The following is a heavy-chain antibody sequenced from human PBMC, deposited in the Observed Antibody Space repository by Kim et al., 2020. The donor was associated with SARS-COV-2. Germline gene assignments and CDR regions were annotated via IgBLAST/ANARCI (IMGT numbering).Heavy chain of an antibody. J-gene: IGHJ5*02. Sequence: SETLSLTCTVSGGSISNYYWNWIRQPPGKELEWMGYIFYSGTTNYNPSLKSRVTISLDTSKNQFSLKLTSVTAADTAVYFCARGGTNQLSHHWVQGTLVT. CDR3: ARGGTNQLSHH. D-gene: IGHD1-1*01. CDR1: GGSISNYY. CDR2: IFYSGTT. V-gene: IGHV4-59*13.